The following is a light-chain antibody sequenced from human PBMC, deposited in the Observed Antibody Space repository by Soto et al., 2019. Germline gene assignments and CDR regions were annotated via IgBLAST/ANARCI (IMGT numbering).Light chain of an antibody. Sequence: QSALTRPPSASGSPGQSVTISCTGTSSDVGGYNYVSWYQHHPGKAPKLMIYEVTKRPSGVPDRFSGSKSGNTASLTVSGLQAEDEAAYYCSSYAGSNNPVIFGGGTQLTVL. CDR1: SSDVGGYNY. CDR2: EVT. V-gene: IGLV2-8*01. CDR3: SSYAGSNNPVI. J-gene: IGLJ2*01.